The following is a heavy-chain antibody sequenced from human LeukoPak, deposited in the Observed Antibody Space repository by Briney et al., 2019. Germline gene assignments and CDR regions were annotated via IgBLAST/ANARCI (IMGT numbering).Heavy chain of an antibody. V-gene: IGHV3-21*01. CDR1: GFTFSTYT. CDR3: ARGIPNCFDP. D-gene: IGHD2-21*01. CDR2: ISGSSKDI. Sequence: PGGSLRLSCAASGFTFSTYTINWVRQAPGRGLEWVSSISGSSKDIYYTDSVKGRFTISRDNAKNSLYLQMDSLRAEDTAVYYCARGIPNCFDPWGQGTLVTVSP. J-gene: IGHJ5*02.